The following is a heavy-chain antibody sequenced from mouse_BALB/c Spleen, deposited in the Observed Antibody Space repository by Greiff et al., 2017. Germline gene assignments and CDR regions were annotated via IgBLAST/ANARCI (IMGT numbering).Heavy chain of an antibody. D-gene: IGHD1-1*01. CDR1: GFTFSSFG. CDR2: ISSGSSTI. V-gene: IGHV5-17*02. J-gene: IGHJ4*01. Sequence: EVKVVESGGGLVQPGGSRKLSCAASGFTFSSFGMHWVRQAPEKGLEWVAYISSGSSTIYYADTVKGRFTISRDNPKNTLFLQMTSLRSEDTAMYYCARDITTVVADAMDYWGQGTSVTVSS. CDR3: ARDITTVVADAMDY.